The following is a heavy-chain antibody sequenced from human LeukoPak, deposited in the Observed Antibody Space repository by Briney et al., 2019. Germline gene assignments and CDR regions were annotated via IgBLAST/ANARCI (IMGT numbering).Heavy chain of an antibody. V-gene: IGHV3-48*03. CDR2: ISSSGRTI. J-gene: IGHJ6*04. CDR3: AELGITMIGGV. Sequence: GGSLRLSCAASGFTFSSYEMNWVRQAPGKGLEGGSYISSSGRTIYYADYVKGRFTIARDNAKNSPYLQMNSLRAEDTAVYYCAELGITMIGGVWGKGTTVTISS. CDR1: GFTFSSYE. D-gene: IGHD3-10*02.